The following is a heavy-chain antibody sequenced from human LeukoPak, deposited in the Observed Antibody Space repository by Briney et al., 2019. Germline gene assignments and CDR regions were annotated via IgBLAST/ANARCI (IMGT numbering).Heavy chain of an antibody. Sequence: SETLPLTCTVSGGSISSYYWSWIRQPPGKGLEWIGYIYYSGSTNYNPSLKSRVTISVDTSKNQFSLKLSSVTAADTAVYYCARTRQGELRYFDWLGNWFDPWGQGTLVTVSS. CDR3: ARTRQGELRYFDWLGNWFDP. D-gene: IGHD3-9*01. V-gene: IGHV4-59*01. CDR1: GGSISSYY. CDR2: IYYSGST. J-gene: IGHJ5*02.